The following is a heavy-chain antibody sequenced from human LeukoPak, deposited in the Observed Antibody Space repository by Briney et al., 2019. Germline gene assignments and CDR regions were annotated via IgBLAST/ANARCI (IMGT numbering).Heavy chain of an antibody. J-gene: IGHJ4*02. Sequence: SETLSLTCTVSGGSISSYYWSWIRQPPGKGLEWTGYIYYSGSTNYNPSLKRRATISVDTSKNQFSLKLSSVTAADTAVYYCARAPEGGSLDYWGQGTLVTVSS. CDR2: IYYSGST. V-gene: IGHV4-59*01. D-gene: IGHD1-26*01. CDR1: GGSISSYY. CDR3: ARAPEGGSLDY.